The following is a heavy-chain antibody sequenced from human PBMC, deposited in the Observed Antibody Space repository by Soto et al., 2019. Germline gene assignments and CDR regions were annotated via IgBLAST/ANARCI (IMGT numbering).Heavy chain of an antibody. CDR3: ANLGYYDSSGYYYDY. D-gene: IGHD3-22*01. CDR2: ISGSGGST. Sequence: GGSLRLSCAASGFTFRSYAMSWVRQAPGKGLEWVSAISGSGGSTYYADSVKGRFTISRDNSKNTLYLQMNSLRAEDTAVYYCANLGYYDSSGYYYDYWGQGTLVTVSS. V-gene: IGHV3-23*01. J-gene: IGHJ4*02. CDR1: GFTFRSYA.